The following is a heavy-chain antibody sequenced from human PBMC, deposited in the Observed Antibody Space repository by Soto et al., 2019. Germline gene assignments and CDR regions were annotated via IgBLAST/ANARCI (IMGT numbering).Heavy chain of an antibody. CDR1: SGSIRSRNYY. J-gene: IGHJ4*02. CDR2: IYYTGNT. Sequence: PSETLSLTCTVSSGSIRSRNYYWGWIRQPPGKGLEWIGSIYYTGNTYYNPSLKSRVTISRDTSKNQFSLKLTSVTAADTAVYYCASSFYYDSRGSYYPFSPPFWGQGTLVTVSS. CDR3: ASSFYYDSRGSYYPFSPPF. V-gene: IGHV4-39*01. D-gene: IGHD3-22*01.